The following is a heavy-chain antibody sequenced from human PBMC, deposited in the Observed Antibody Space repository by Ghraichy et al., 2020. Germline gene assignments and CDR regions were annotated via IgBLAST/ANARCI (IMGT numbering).Heavy chain of an antibody. Sequence: SLRLSCAASGFTFSSYGMHWVRQAPGKGLEWVAVISYDGSNKYYADSVKGRFTISRDNSKNTLYLQMNSLRAEDTAVYYCAKATDYDFWSGYDDYYYGMDVWGQGTTVTVSS. CDR2: ISYDGSNK. D-gene: IGHD3-3*01. J-gene: IGHJ6*02. CDR3: AKATDYDFWSGYDDYYYGMDV. CDR1: GFTFSSYG. V-gene: IGHV3-30*18.